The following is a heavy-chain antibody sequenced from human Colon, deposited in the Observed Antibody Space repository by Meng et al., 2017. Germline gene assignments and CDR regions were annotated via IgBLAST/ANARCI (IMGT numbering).Heavy chain of an antibody. J-gene: IGHJ4*02. V-gene: IGHV4-61*01. CDR3: ARDNWGSLDY. CDR1: GASVSDTNYA. D-gene: IGHD7-27*01. CDR2: GST. Sequence: QVHLQEPGPGLVRPSETLSLPCTVSGASVSDTNYAWSWIRQPPGKGLEWIGYGSTNHNPSLKSRVTISVDTSKNQFSLTLNSVTAADTAVYYCARDNWGSLDYWGQGTLVTVSS.